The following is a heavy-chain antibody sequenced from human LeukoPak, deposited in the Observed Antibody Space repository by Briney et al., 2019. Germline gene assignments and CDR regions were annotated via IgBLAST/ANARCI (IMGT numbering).Heavy chain of an antibody. Sequence: SETLSLTCTVSGGSISSFCWSWIRQPAGKGLGWIGRIYTSGNTNYNPSLKSRVTMSVDTSKNQFSLKLSSVTAADTAVYYCAREVVVAATYDYWGQGTLVTVSS. V-gene: IGHV4-4*07. CDR3: AREVVVAATYDY. D-gene: IGHD2-15*01. J-gene: IGHJ4*02. CDR2: IYTSGNT. CDR1: GGSISSFC.